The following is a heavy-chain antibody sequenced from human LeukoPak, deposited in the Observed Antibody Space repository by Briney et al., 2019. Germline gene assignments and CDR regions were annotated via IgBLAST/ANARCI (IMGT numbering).Heavy chain of an antibody. CDR3: ARHVFMAAAGHHWFDP. D-gene: IGHD6-13*01. J-gene: IGHJ5*02. CDR1: GGSFSGYY. V-gene: IGHV4-34*01. CDR2: INHSGST. Sequence: SETLSLTCAVYGGSFSGYYWSWIRQPPGKGLEWIGEINHSGSTNYNPSLKSRVTISVDTSKNQFSLKLSSVTAADTAVYYCARHVFMAAAGHHWFDPWGQGTLVTVSS.